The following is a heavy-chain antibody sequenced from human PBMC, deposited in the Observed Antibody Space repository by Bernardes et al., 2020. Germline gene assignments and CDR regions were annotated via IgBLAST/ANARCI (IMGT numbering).Heavy chain of an antibody. J-gene: IGHJ5*02. CDR1: GYTFTGYY. CDR3: ARAPELYNWNYEPWFDP. Sequence: ASVKVSCKASGYTFTGYYMHWVRQAPGQGLEWMGRINPNSGGTNYAQKFQGRVTMTRDTSISTAYMELSRLRSDDTAVYYCARAPELYNWNYEPWFDPWGQGTLVTVSS. V-gene: IGHV1-2*06. CDR2: INPNSGGT. D-gene: IGHD1-7*01.